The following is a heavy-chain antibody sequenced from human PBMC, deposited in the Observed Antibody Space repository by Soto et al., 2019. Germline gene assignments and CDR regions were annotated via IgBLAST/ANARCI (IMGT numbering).Heavy chain of an antibody. D-gene: IGHD6-25*01. J-gene: IGHJ3*02. V-gene: IGHV3-53*02. CDR1: GFTVSSNY. CDR3: ARSKSGPSPGAFDI. Sequence: EVQLVETGGGLIQPGGSLRLSCAASGFTVSSNYMSWVRQAPGKGLEWVSVIYSGGSTYYADSVKGRFTISRDNSKNTLYLQMKSLRAEDTAVYYCARSKSGPSPGAFDIWGQGTMVTVSS. CDR2: IYSGGST.